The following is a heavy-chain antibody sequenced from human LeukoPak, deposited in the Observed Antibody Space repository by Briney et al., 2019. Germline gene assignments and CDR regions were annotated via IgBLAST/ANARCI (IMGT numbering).Heavy chain of an antibody. V-gene: IGHV3-21*01. J-gene: IGHJ3*02. CDR3: ARAFAAHDSTSRDAFDI. D-gene: IGHD2/OR15-2a*01. CDR1: GFTFSSYS. Sequence: PGGSLRLSCAASGFTFSSYSMNWVRQAPGKGLEWVSSISSSSSYIYYADSVKGRFTISRDNAKNSLYLQMNSLRAEDTAVYYCARAFAAHDSTSRDAFDIWGQGTMVTVSS. CDR2: ISSSSSYI.